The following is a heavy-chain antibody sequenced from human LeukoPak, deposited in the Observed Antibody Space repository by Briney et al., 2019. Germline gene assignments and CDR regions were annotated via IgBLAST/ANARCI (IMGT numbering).Heavy chain of an antibody. CDR3: ARTVEGHFDF. V-gene: IGHV3-21*01. Sequence: GGSLRLSCTASGLTFSTSGFNWVRQAPGKGLEWVASIGPTGSDRYHADSIKSRFTISRDNAKNSLYLYMSSLTPEDTAVYYCARTVEGHFDFRGQGTLVTVSS. J-gene: IGHJ4*02. D-gene: IGHD5-24*01. CDR1: GLTFSTSG. CDR2: IGPTGSDR.